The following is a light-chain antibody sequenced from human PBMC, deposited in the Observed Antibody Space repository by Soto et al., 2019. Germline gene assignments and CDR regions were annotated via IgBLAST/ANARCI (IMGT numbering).Light chain of an antibody. Sequence: QSALTQPASGSRSPGQSITISCTGTSSDVGSYNLVSWYQQHPGKAPKLMIYEGSKRPSGVSNRFSGSKSGNTASLTISGLQAEDEADYYCCSYAGSSTYVFGTGTKVTV. CDR1: SSDVGSYNL. V-gene: IGLV2-23*01. CDR2: EGS. CDR3: CSYAGSSTYV. J-gene: IGLJ1*01.